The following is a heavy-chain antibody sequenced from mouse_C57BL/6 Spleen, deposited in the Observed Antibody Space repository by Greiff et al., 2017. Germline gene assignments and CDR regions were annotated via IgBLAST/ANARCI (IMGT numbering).Heavy chain of an antibody. J-gene: IGHJ1*03. D-gene: IGHD1-1*01. CDR2: IDPSDSYT. CDR1: GYTFTSYW. Sequence: VQLQQPGAELVRPGTSVKLSCKASGYTFTSYWMHWVQQRPGQGLEWIGVIDPSDSYTNYNQKFKGKATLTVDTSSSTAYRQLSSLTSEDSAVDYCARGYGSSYWYFDVWGTGTTVTVAS. CDR3: ARGYGSSYWYFDV. V-gene: IGHV1-59*01.